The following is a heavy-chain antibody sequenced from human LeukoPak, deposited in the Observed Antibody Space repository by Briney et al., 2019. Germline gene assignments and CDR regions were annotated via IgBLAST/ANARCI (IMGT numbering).Heavy chain of an antibody. CDR1: GFTFSSYG. V-gene: IGHV3-30*02. D-gene: IGHD3-3*01. Sequence: GGSLRLSCAASGFTFSSYGMHWVRQAPGKGLEWVAFIRYDGSNKYYADSVKGRFTISRDNSKNTLYLQMNSLRAEDTAVYYCAKDQARTENWSGYYDYWGQGTLVTVSS. CDR3: AKDQARTENWSGYYDY. J-gene: IGHJ4*02. CDR2: IRYDGSNK.